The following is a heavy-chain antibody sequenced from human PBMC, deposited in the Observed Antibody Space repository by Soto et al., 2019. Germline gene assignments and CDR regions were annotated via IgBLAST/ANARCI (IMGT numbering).Heavy chain of an antibody. Sequence: QVQLQQWGAGLLKPSETLSLTCAVYGGSFSGYYWSWIRQPPGKGLEWIGEINHSGSTNYNPSLKSRVTISVDTSKNQFSLKLSSVTAADMAVYYCARAAPVVESLGAFDIWGQGTMVTVSS. CDR3: ARAAPVVESLGAFDI. CDR2: INHSGST. CDR1: GGSFSGYY. V-gene: IGHV4-34*01. D-gene: IGHD2-2*01. J-gene: IGHJ3*02.